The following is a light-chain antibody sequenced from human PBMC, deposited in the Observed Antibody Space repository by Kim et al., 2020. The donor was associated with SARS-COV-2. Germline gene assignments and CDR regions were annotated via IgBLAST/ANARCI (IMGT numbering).Light chain of an antibody. CDR3: QQYGGLPR. Sequence: EIVLTQSLHTLSLSPGERATLSCRASQSVGAFLAWYQQKPGQVPRLLIYDASSRATDIPDRFSGSGSGTDFTLTISRLEPEDFAVYYCQQYGGLPRFGGGTKVDIK. CDR1: QSVGAF. CDR2: DAS. J-gene: IGKJ4*01. V-gene: IGKV3-20*01.